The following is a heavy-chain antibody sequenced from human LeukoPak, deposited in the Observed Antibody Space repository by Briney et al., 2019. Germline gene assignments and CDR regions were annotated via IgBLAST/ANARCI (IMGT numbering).Heavy chain of an antibody. CDR2: IYYSGST. CDR1: GGSISGYY. J-gene: IGHJ4*02. Sequence: PSETLSLTCTVSGGSISGYYWSWIRQPPGKGLEWIGYIYYSGSTNYNPSLKSRVTISVDTSKNQFSLKLSSVTAADTAVYYCARAQQLVYWGQGTLVTVSS. CDR3: ARAQQLVY. D-gene: IGHD6-13*01. V-gene: IGHV4-59*12.